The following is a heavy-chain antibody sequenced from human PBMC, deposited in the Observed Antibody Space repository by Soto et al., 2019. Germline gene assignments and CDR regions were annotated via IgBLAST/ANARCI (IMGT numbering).Heavy chain of an antibody. Sequence: SETLSLTCAVYGGSFSGYYWSWIRQPPGKGLEWIGEINHSGGTNYNPSLKSRVTISVDTSKNQFSLKLSSVTAADTAVYYCARGGVSENWFDPWGQGTLVTVSS. CDR1: GGSFSGYY. CDR3: ARGGVSENWFDP. J-gene: IGHJ5*02. V-gene: IGHV4-34*01. D-gene: IGHD6-6*01. CDR2: INHSGGT.